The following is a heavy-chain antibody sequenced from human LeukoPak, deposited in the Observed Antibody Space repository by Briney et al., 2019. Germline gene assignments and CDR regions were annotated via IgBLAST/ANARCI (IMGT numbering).Heavy chain of an antibody. J-gene: IGHJ4*02. Sequence: SETLSLTCTVSGGSISSSSYYWGWIRQPPGKGPEWIGSIYYSGSTYYNPSLKSRVTISVDTSKNQFSLKPSSVTAADTAVYYCARDRVVPAAIPYYFDYWGQGTLVTVSS. CDR3: ARDRVVPAAIPYYFDY. V-gene: IGHV4-39*07. D-gene: IGHD2-2*01. CDR1: GGSISSSSYY. CDR2: IYYSGST.